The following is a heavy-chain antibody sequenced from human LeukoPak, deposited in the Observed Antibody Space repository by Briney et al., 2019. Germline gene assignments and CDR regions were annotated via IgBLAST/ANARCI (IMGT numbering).Heavy chain of an antibody. D-gene: IGHD6-13*01. CDR2: INPNSGGT. V-gene: IGHV1-2*06. Sequence: AASVKVSCKASGYTFTGYYMHWVRQAPGQGLEWMGRINPNSGGTNYAQKFQGRVTMTRDTSISTAYMELSRLRPDDTAAYYCARGFRAAALYYFDYWGQGTLVTVSS. J-gene: IGHJ4*02. CDR1: GYTFTGYY. CDR3: ARGFRAAALYYFDY.